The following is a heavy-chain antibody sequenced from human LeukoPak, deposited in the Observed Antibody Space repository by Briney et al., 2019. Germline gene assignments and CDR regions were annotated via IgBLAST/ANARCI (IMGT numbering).Heavy chain of an antibody. J-gene: IGHJ4*02. CDR1: GFTFSSYG. CDR2: VRYDGSNK. V-gene: IGHV3-30*02. Sequence: PGGSLRLSCGASGFTFSSYGMHWVRQAPGKGLEWVAFVRYDGSNKYYADSVKGRFTISRDNSKNTLYLQMNSLRAEDTAVYYCAKDGQEGIDYWGQGTLVTVSS. CDR3: AKDGQEGIDY.